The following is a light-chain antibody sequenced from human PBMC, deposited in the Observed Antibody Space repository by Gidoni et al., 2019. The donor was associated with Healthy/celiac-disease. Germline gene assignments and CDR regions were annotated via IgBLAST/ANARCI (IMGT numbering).Light chain of an antibody. CDR3: SSYTSSSTPYV. CDR2: EVS. Sequence: QSALTQPPSVSGSPGQSVTISCTGTSSAVCSYNRVSWYQQPPGTAPKLMIYEVSNRPSGVPDRFSGSKSGNTASLTISGLQAEDEADYYCSSYTSSSTPYVFGTGTKVTVL. J-gene: IGLJ1*01. V-gene: IGLV2-18*02. CDR1: SSAVCSYNR.